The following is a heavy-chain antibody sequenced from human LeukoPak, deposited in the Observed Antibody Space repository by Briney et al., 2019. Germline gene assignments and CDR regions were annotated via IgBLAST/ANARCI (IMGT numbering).Heavy chain of an antibody. CDR3: ARDPRIAAAGIFDY. Sequence: PGGSLRLSCAASGFTFSSYGMHWVRQAPGKGLEWVAVISYDGSNKYYADSVKGRFTISRDNSKNTLYLQMNSLRAEDTAVYYCARDPRIAAAGIFDYWGQGTLVTVSS. D-gene: IGHD6-13*01. J-gene: IGHJ4*02. V-gene: IGHV3-30*03. CDR1: GFTFSSYG. CDR2: ISYDGSNK.